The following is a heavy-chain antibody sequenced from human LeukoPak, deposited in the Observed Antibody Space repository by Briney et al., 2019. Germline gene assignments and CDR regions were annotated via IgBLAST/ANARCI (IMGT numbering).Heavy chain of an antibody. CDR2: MNPNSGNT. CDR3: ARGRESYYTSVDY. Sequence: GASVKVSCKASGGTFSSYAISWVRQATGQGLEWMGWMNPNSGNTGYAQKFQGRVTMTRNTSISTAYMELSSLRSEDTAVYYCARGRESYYTSVDYWGQGTLVTVSS. V-gene: IGHV1-8*02. CDR1: GGTFSSYA. D-gene: IGHD3-10*01. J-gene: IGHJ4*02.